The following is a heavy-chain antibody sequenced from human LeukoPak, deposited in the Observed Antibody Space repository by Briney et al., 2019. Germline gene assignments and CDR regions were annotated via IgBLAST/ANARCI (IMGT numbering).Heavy chain of an antibody. CDR2: IIPIFGTA. D-gene: IGHD2-15*01. Sequence: ASVKVSCKASGGTFSSYAISWVRQAPGQGLEWMGGIIPIFGTANYAQKFQGRVTMTRNTSISTAYMELSSLRSEDTAVYYCARLYCSGGSCYSDYWGQGTLVTVSS. J-gene: IGHJ4*02. CDR3: ARLYCSGGSCYSDY. CDR1: GGTFSSYA. V-gene: IGHV1-69*05.